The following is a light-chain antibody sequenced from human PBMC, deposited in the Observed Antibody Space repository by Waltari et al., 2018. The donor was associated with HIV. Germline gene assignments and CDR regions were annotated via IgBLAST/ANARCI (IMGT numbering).Light chain of an antibody. Sequence: HSALTQPASVSGSPGQSLTISCTGTISDIGGYNYVSWYQQHPGKAPRLLIYEVTNRPSGISNRFSGSKSGNTASLTISGLQDEDEADYYCSSHRASRTVVFGGGTKLTVL. CDR2: EVT. V-gene: IGLV2-14*01. CDR3: SSHRASRTVV. J-gene: IGLJ2*01. CDR1: ISDIGGYNY.